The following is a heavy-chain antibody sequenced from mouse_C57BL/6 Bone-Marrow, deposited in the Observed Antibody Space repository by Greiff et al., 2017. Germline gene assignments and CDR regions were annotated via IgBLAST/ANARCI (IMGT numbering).Heavy chain of an antibody. V-gene: IGHV1-53*01. CDR2: INPSNGGT. CDR3: ARSRCYYGNYVSN. Sequence: QVQLQQPGTELVKPGASVKLSCKASGYTFTSYWMHWVKQRPGQGLEWIGNINPSNGGTNYNEKFKSKATLTVDKSSSTAYMQLRSLTSEDSAVYYCARSRCYYGNYVSNGGQGTTLTVSS. D-gene: IGHD2-1*01. J-gene: IGHJ2*01. CDR1: GYTFTSYW.